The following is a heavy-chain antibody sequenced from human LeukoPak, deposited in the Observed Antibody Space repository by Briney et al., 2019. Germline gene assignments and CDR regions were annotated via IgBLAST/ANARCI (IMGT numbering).Heavy chain of an antibody. D-gene: IGHD6-6*01. CDR1: GGTFSSYA. CDR2: IIPIFGTA. J-gene: IGHJ1*01. V-gene: IGHV1-69*05. Sequence: ASVKVSCKASGGTFSSYAISGVRQAPGQGLEWMGGIIPIFGTANYAQKFQGRVTITTDESTSTAYMELSSLRSEDTAVYYCARGPGRSSSGEYFQHWGQGTLVTVSS. CDR3: ARGPGRSSSGEYFQH.